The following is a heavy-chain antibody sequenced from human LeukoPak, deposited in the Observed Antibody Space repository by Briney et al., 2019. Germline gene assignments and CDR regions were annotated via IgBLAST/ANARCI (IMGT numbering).Heavy chain of an antibody. Sequence: ASVKVSCKASGYTFTSYDINWVRQATGQGLEWMGWMNPNSGNTGYAQKFQGRVTITRNTSISTAYMELSSLRSEDTAVYYCARVPLGYCSGGSCYWGYYYYYMDVWGKGTTVTVSS. CDR1: GYTFTSYD. J-gene: IGHJ6*03. V-gene: IGHV1-8*03. CDR3: ARVPLGYCSGGSCYWGYYYYYMDV. D-gene: IGHD2-15*01. CDR2: MNPNSGNT.